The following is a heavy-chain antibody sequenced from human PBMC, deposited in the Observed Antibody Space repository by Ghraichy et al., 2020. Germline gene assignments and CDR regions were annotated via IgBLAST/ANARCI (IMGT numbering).Heavy chain of an antibody. D-gene: IGHD3-10*01. CDR1: GDSVSSNSAA. CDR3: ARSMVKGVIIRYYYYGMDV. V-gene: IGHV6-1*01. Sequence: SQTLSLTCAISGDSVSSNSAAWNWIRQSPSRGLEWLGRTYYRSKWYNEYAVSVKSRITINPDTSKNQFSLQLNSVTPEDTAVYYCARSMVKGVIIRYYYYGMDVWGQGTTVTVSS. J-gene: IGHJ6*02. CDR2: TYYRSKWYN.